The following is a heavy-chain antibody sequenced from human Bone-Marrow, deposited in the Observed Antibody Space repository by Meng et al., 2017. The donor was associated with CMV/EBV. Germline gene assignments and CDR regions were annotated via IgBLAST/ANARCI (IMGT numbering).Heavy chain of an antibody. J-gene: IGHJ6*02. Sequence: GESLKISCAASGFTFSSYAMSWVRQTPGKGLEWVSAISGSGGSTDYADSVKGRFTISRDNSKNTLYLQMNSLRAEDTAVYYCAKEAWSSTDHYYYYGMDVWGQGTTVTVSS. CDR1: GFTFSSYA. CDR3: AKEAWSSTDHYYYYGMDV. V-gene: IGHV3-23*01. CDR2: ISGSGGST. D-gene: IGHD2-2*01.